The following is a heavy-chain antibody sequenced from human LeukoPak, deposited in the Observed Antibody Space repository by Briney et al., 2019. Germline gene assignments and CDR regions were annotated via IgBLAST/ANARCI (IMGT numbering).Heavy chain of an antibody. CDR2: INIGRGDS. J-gene: IGHJ3*01. CDR3: ARERGIRDAFDF. Sequence: ASVKVSCKASGYTFTSYTIHWVRQAPGQSLEWMGWINIGRGDSKCSQEFQGRVTLSRGTSATTAYLEVSSLRPEDMAVYYCARERGIRDAFDFWGQGTMVTISS. CDR1: GYTFTSYT. D-gene: IGHD1-14*01. V-gene: IGHV1-3*03.